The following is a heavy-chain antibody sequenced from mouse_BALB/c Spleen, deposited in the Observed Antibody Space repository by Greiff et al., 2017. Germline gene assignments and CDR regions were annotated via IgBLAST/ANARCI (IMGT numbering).Heavy chain of an antibody. CDR3: ARGPTRSFDV. Sequence: VQLQQSGAELVRPGSSVKISCKASGYAFSSYWMNWVKQRPGQGLEWIGQIYPGDGDTNYNGKFKGKATLTADKSSSTAYMQLSSLTSEDSAVYFCARGPTRSFDVWGAGTTVTVSS. J-gene: IGHJ1*01. CDR1: GYAFSSYW. CDR2: IYPGDGDT. V-gene: IGHV1-80*01. D-gene: IGHD3-3*01.